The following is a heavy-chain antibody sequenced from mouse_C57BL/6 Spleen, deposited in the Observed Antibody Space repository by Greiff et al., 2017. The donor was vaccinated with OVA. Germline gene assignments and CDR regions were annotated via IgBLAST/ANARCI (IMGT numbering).Heavy chain of an antibody. CDR2: INPSSGYT. CDR1: GYTFTSYT. J-gene: IGHJ2*01. CDR3: ARGGYDYFDY. V-gene: IGHV1-4*01. Sequence: LVESGAELARPGASVKMSCKASGYTFTSYTMHWVKQRPGQGLEWIGYINPSSGYTKYNQKFKDKATLTADKSSSTAYMQLSSLTSEDSAVYYCARGGYDYFDYWGQGTTLTVSS. D-gene: IGHD2-2*01.